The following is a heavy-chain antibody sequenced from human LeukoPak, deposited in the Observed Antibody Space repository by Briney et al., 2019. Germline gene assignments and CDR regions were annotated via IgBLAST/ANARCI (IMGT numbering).Heavy chain of an antibody. CDR2: ISKDGYEK. CDR3: ARERCVVGACGAFDV. V-gene: IGHV3-30*04. CDR1: GFTFSGSA. J-gene: IGHJ3*01. D-gene: IGHD1-26*01. Sequence: PGGSLRLSCAASGFTFSGSALHWVRQAPGKGLGWVAVISKDGYEKHYTDSVKGRFTISRDNSMSILYLQMNTLRGEDTAIYYCARERCVVGACGAFDVWGQGTLATVSS.